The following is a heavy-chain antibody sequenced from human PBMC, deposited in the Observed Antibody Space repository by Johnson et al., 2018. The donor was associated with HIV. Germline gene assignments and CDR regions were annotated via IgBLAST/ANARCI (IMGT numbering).Heavy chain of an antibody. D-gene: IGHD3-22*01. CDR1: GFTVSSNY. CDR2: SDNGGSA. Sequence: VQLVESGGGLIQPGGSLRLSCAASGFTVSSNYMSWVRQAPGKGLEWVSTISDNGGSAYYADSVKGRFTISRDNSKNTLHLQMNSLRAEDTALYYCVRGRVVDLRGGAFDIWGQGTMVTVSS. CDR3: VRGRVVDLRGGAFDI. J-gene: IGHJ3*02. V-gene: IGHV3-66*03.